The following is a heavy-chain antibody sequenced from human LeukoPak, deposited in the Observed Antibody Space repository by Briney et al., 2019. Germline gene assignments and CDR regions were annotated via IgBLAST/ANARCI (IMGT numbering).Heavy chain of an antibody. J-gene: IGHJ4*02. Sequence: SETLSLTCAVSGYSISSGYYWGWIRQPPGKGLEWIGSIYHSGNTYYNPSLKSRLTISVDTSKNQFSLKLSSVTAADAAVYYCARLNYDYYFDYWGQGTLVTVSS. V-gene: IGHV4-38-2*01. D-gene: IGHD3-3*01. CDR2: IYHSGNT. CDR1: GYSISSGYY. CDR3: ARLNYDYYFDY.